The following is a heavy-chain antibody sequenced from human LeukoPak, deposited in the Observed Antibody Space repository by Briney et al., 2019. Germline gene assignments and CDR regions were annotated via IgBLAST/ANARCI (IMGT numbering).Heavy chain of an antibody. D-gene: IGHD6-6*01. Sequence: GGSLRLSCAASGFTFRSYSMSWVRQVPGEGLECVSYISINSNSIDYADSVKGRFTISRDDAKDSLYLQMNSLRAEDTALYYCARGVRDSSTFDYWGQGIVVTVSS. V-gene: IGHV3-48*04. CDR2: ISINSNSI. CDR1: GFTFRSYS. J-gene: IGHJ4*02. CDR3: ARGVRDSSTFDY.